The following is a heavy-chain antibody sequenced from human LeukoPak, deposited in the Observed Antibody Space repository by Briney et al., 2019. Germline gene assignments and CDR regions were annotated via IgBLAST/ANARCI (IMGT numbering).Heavy chain of an antibody. Sequence: PGGSLRLSCAASGFTFSSYSMNWVRQAPGKGLEWVSYISSGSSTIYYADSVKGRFTISRDNAKNSLYLQMNSLRAEDTAVYYCARGRYYMDVWGKGTTVTVSS. V-gene: IGHV3-48*01. CDR3: ARGRYYMDV. J-gene: IGHJ6*03. CDR1: GFTFSSYS. CDR2: ISSGSSTI.